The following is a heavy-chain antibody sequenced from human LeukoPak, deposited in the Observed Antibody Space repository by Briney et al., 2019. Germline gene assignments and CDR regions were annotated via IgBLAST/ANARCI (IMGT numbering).Heavy chain of an antibody. D-gene: IGHD1-1*01. V-gene: IGHV7-4-1*04. CDR3: ARSTNDGAYLGGGFDY. CDR1: GYTLNNYA. CDR2: INTNTGNP. Sequence: GASVKVSCESSGYTLNNYAMNWVRQAPGQGLEWMGWINTNTGNPTYARGFTGRFVFSSDTSVRMAYLQISSLKAEDTAVYYCARSTNDGAYLGGGFDYWGQGTLVTVSS. J-gene: IGHJ4*02.